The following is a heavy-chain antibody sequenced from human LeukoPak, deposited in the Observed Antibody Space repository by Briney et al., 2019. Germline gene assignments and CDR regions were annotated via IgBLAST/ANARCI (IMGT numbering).Heavy chain of an antibody. D-gene: IGHD3-3*01. CDR2: IYYSGST. CDR3: ARLYYDFWSGKPNWFDP. CDR1: GGSISSYY. V-gene: IGHV4-59*08. J-gene: IGHJ5*02. Sequence: SETLSLTCTVSGGSISSYYWSWIRQPPGKGLEWIGYIYYSGSTNYNPSLKSRVTISVDTSKNQFSLKLSSVTAADTAVYYCARLYYDFWSGKPNWFDPWGQGTLVTVSS.